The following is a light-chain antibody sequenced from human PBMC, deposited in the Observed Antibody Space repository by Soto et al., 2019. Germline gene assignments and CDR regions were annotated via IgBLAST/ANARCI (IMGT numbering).Light chain of an antibody. CDR3: QQYANSPRLT. V-gene: IGKV3-15*01. Sequence: ETVMTQSPATLSVSPGERATLSCRASQSISSNLAWYQQKPGQAPRLLIYGASTRATGIPARFTGSGSGTDFILTISRLEPEDFAVYYCQQYANSPRLTFGQGTRLEIK. CDR1: QSISSN. CDR2: GAS. J-gene: IGKJ5*01.